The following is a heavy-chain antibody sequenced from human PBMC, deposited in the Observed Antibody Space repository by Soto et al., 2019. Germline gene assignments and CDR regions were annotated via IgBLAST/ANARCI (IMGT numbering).Heavy chain of an antibody. CDR2: INPSGGST. Sequence: ASVKVSCKASGYTFTSYYMHWVRQAPGQGLEWMGIINPSGGSTSYAQKFQGRVTMTRDTSTSTVYMELSSLRSEDTAAYYCARDVVGSPHYYYYYGMDVWGQGTTVTVSS. V-gene: IGHV1-46*01. J-gene: IGHJ6*02. CDR1: GYTFTSYY. D-gene: IGHD2-15*01. CDR3: ARDVVGSPHYYYYYGMDV.